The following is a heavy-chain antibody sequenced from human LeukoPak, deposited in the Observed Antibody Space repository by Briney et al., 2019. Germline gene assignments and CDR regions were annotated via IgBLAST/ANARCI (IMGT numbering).Heavy chain of an antibody. D-gene: IGHD2/OR15-2a*01. V-gene: IGHV3-30-3*02. J-gene: IGHJ6*02. CDR3: AKPRASCSIPICYYGMDV. CDR2: ISYDGINK. CDR1: GFTFSNYA. Sequence: GGSLRLSCAASGFTFSNYAMHWVRQAPGKGLGWVAVISYDGINKYYADSVKGRFTISRDNSKNTLYLQMNSLRTEDTAVYYCAKPRASCSIPICYYGMDVWGQGTTVTVSS.